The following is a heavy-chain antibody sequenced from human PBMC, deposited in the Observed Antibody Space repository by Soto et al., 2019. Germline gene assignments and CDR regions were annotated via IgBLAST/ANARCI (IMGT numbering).Heavy chain of an antibody. Sequence: ASVPVSCKASGYTFTCYYMHGVRQPPGQGVEWMGWINPNSGGTNYAQKFQGRDTMTRDTSISTAYMELSRMRSDDTAVYYCARVEYDDFWSGYYTGINYYGMDVWGQGTTVTVSS. J-gene: IGHJ6*02. CDR3: ARVEYDDFWSGYYTGINYYGMDV. CDR1: GYTFTCYY. D-gene: IGHD3-3*01. V-gene: IGHV1-2*02. CDR2: INPNSGGT.